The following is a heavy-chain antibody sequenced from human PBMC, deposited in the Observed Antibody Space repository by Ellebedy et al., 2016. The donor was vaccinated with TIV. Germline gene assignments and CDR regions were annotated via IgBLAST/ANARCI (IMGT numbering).Heavy chain of an antibody. CDR2: IWYDGSNK. J-gene: IGHJ4*02. CDR1: GLTFSSYG. D-gene: IGHD3-10*01. Sequence: GESLKISCAASGLTFSSYGMHWVRQAPGKGLEWVAVIWYDGSNKYYADSVKGRFTISRDNSKNTLYLQMNSLRAEDTAVYYCAKDTWFGESDYWGQGTLVTVSS. CDR3: AKDTWFGESDY. V-gene: IGHV3-33*06.